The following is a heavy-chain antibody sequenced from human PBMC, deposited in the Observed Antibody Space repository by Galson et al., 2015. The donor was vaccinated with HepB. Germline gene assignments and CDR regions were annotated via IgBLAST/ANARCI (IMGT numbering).Heavy chain of an antibody. CDR2: ISGSGGST. Sequence: SLRLSCAASGFTFSSYAMSWVRQAPGKGLEWVSAISGSGGSTYCADSVKGRFTISRDNSKNTLYLQMNSLRAEDTAVYYCAKDSVVVVPNYDYWGQGTLVTVSS. CDR3: AKDSVVVVPNYDY. CDR1: GFTFSSYA. J-gene: IGHJ4*02. D-gene: IGHD3-22*01. V-gene: IGHV3-23*01.